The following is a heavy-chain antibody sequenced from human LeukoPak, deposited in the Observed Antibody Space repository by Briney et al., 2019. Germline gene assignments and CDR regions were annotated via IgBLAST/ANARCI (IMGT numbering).Heavy chain of an antibody. CDR1: GGSFSGYY. D-gene: IGHD3-22*01. J-gene: IGHJ6*02. Sequence: SETLSLTCAVYGGSFSGYYWTWIRQPPGKGLEWIGQISDSGNTNYNPPLKSRVTISVDTSKKQFSLKLSSVTAADTAAYYCARLYYYDTSGYPLGMDVWGQGTTVIVSS. CDR2: ISDSGNT. CDR3: ARLYYYDTSGYPLGMDV. V-gene: IGHV4-34*01.